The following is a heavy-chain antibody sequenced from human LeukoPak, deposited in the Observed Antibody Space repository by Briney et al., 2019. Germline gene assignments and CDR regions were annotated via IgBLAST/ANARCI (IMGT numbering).Heavy chain of an antibody. CDR1: GFTFSSYC. V-gene: IGHV3-7*01. Sequence: QPGGSLRLSCAASGFTFSSYCMSWVHQAPGKGLEWVANIKQDGSEKYYVDSVKGRFTISRDNAKNSLYLQMNTLRIEDTAVYYCARLFGNYVRWFHPWGQGTLVTVSS. CDR3: ARLFGNYVRWFHP. J-gene: IGHJ5*02. CDR2: IKQDGSEK. D-gene: IGHD3-10*02.